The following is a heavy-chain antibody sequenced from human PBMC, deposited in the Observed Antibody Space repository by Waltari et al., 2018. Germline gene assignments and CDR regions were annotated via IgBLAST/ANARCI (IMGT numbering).Heavy chain of an antibody. CDR3: ARLPYSNGGYYFDY. D-gene: IGHD4-4*01. J-gene: IGHJ4*02. Sequence: QVQLQESGPTLVKSSETLSLSCAVSGYFTSVCYSWVCVPQPPGKGLESLASIYRGAPSQSWSEYYNPSLRSRLTISLDTSRNVFSLKLTSVTAADTATYFCARLPYSNGGYYFDYWGQGIQVTVSS. V-gene: IGHV4-38-2*01. CDR1: GYFTSVCYS. CDR2: IYRGAPSQSWSE.